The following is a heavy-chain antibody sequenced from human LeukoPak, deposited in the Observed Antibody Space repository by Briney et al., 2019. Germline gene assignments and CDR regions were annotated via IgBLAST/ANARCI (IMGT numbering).Heavy chain of an antibody. CDR3: ARDSTVTTFRGCVDP. CDR1: GYTFTNYY. CDR2: INPSGGST. V-gene: IGHV1-46*01. Sequence: ASVKVSCKASGYTFTNYYVHWVRQAPGQGLEWMGVINPSGGSTNYAQKFQGRVTMTRDTSTSSVYMELSSLRSEDTAVYYCARDSTVTTFRGCVDPWGQGTLVTVSS. D-gene: IGHD4-17*01. J-gene: IGHJ5*02.